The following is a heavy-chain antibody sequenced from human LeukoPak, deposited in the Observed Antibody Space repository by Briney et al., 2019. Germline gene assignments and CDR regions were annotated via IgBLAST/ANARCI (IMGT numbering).Heavy chain of an antibody. V-gene: IGHV3-20*04. Sequence: VGSLRLFCAASGFTFDDYGRSWVRQAPGKGLEWLSGINWNGGSTGYADSVKGRFTISRDNAKNSLYLQMNSLRSEDTALYYCARYGDYRDAFDIWGQGTMVTVSS. CDR3: ARYGDYRDAFDI. D-gene: IGHD4-17*01. CDR2: INWNGGST. CDR1: GFTFDDYG. J-gene: IGHJ3*02.